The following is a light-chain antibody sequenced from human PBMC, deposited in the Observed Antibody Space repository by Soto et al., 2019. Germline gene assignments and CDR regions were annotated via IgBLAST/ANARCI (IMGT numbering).Light chain of an antibody. V-gene: IGKV4-1*01. CDR3: QHYYNVPYT. Sequence: IVMTQSPDSLAVSLGERATINCRSSQSVLYSSDNKNYLAWYQQKPGQPPKLLFYWASTRESGVPDRFSGSGSGTAFTLTISSLQAEDVAVYYCQHYYNVPYTFGQGTKVEIK. J-gene: IGKJ2*01. CDR2: WAS. CDR1: QSVLYSSDNKNY.